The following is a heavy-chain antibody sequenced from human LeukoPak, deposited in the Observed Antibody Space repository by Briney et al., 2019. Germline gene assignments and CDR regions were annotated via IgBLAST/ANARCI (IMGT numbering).Heavy chain of an antibody. CDR1: GFTFSRYW. Sequence: PGGSLRLSCAASGFTFSRYWMHWVRQAPGKGLVWVSIINSGGSSTSYADSVKGRFTISRDDARNMIYLQMNRLTAEDTAVYYCARAGGFGEFRFDYWGQGTLVTVSS. V-gene: IGHV3-74*01. CDR3: ARAGGFGEFRFDY. CDR2: INSGGSST. D-gene: IGHD3-10*01. J-gene: IGHJ4*02.